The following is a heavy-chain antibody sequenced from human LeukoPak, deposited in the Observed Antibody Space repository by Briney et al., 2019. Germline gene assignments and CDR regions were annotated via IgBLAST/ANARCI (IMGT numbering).Heavy chain of an antibody. V-gene: IGHV1-8*01. CDR3: ARGHSSSWSHIDY. Sequence: ASVKVSCKASGYTFTSYDINWARQATGQGLEWMGWMNPNSGNTGYAQKFQGRVTMTRNTSISTAYMELSSLRSEDTAVYYCARGHSSSWSHIDYWGQGTLVTVSS. D-gene: IGHD6-13*01. CDR2: MNPNSGNT. J-gene: IGHJ4*02. CDR1: GYTFTSYD.